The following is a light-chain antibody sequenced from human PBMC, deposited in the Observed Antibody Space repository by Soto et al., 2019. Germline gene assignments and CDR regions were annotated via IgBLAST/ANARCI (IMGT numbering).Light chain of an antibody. J-gene: IGKJ1*01. Sequence: IVMTQSPATLSVSPGERATLSCRASQSISSNFAWYQQKPGQAPRLLIYGASTRATGIPARFSGSGSGTEFTLTISSLQSEDFAVYYCQQYNNWWTFGQGTKVEIK. CDR2: GAS. CDR1: QSISSN. V-gene: IGKV3-15*01. CDR3: QQYNNWWT.